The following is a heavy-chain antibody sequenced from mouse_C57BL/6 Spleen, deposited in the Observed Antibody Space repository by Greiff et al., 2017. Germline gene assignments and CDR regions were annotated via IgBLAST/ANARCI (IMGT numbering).Heavy chain of an antibody. CDR3: ARAYYGSSYGYYYAMDY. J-gene: IGHJ4*01. Sequence: QVQLKESGAELVRPGASVKMSCKASGYTFTSYTMHWVKQRPGQGLEWIGYINPSSGYTKYNQKFKDKATLTADKSSSTAYMQLSSLTSEDSAVYYCARAYYGSSYGYYYAMDYWGQGTSVTVSS. CDR1: GYTFTSYT. CDR2: INPSSGYT. V-gene: IGHV1-4*01. D-gene: IGHD1-1*01.